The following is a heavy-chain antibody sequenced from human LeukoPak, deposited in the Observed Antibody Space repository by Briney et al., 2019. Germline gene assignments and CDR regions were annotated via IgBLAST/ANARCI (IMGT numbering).Heavy chain of an antibody. J-gene: IGHJ4*02. Sequence: SETLSLTCTVSGGSISSYYWSWIRQPPGKGLEWIGYIYYSGSTNYNPSLKSRVTISVDTSKNQFSPKLSSVTAADTAMYYCARVTFGSASYYFDYWGQGTLVTVSS. CDR2: IYYSGST. V-gene: IGHV4-59*08. D-gene: IGHD3-10*01. CDR1: GGSISSYY. CDR3: ARVTFGSASYYFDY.